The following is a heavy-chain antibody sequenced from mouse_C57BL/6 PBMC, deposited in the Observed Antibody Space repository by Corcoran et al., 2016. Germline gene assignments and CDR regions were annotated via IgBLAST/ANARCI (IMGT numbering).Heavy chain of an antibody. V-gene: IGHV1-19*01. CDR2: INPYNGGT. Sequence: EVQLQQSGPVLVKPGASVKMSCKASGYTFTDYYMNWVKQSHGKSLEWIGVINPYNGGTSYNQKFKGKATLTVDKSSSTAYMELRSLTSEDSAVYYCARDYYGSSWYFDVWGTGTTVTVSS. D-gene: IGHD1-1*01. J-gene: IGHJ1*03. CDR3: ARDYYGSSWYFDV. CDR1: GYTFTDYY.